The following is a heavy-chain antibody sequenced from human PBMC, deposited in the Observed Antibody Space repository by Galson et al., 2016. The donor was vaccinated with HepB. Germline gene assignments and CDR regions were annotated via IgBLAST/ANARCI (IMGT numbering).Heavy chain of an antibody. CDR1: GLTFSSYS. J-gene: IGHJ4*02. V-gene: IGHV3-48*01. D-gene: IGHD2-15*01. Sequence: SLRLSCAASGLTFSSYSMNWVRQAPGKGLEWVSYISGSSSTKHYADSVKGRITISRDKAENSLYRQMNNLRVEDTAVYYCARDRSLYCSGGSCTFDFWGQGTLVTVSS. CDR3: ARDRSLYCSGGSCTFDF. CDR2: ISGSSSTK.